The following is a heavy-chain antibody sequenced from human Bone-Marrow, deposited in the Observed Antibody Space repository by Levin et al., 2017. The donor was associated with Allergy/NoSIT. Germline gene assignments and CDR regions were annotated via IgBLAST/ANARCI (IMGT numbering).Heavy chain of an antibody. CDR1: GGSISSYY. Sequence: SQTLSLTCTVSGGSISSYYWSWIRQPPGKGLEWIGYIYYSGSTNYNPSLKSRVTISVDTSKNQFSLKLSSVTAADTAVYYCARVTPKTNSSGWYAEFDYWGQGTLVTVSS. D-gene: IGHD6-19*01. CDR2: IYYSGST. J-gene: IGHJ4*02. V-gene: IGHV4-59*01. CDR3: ARVTPKTNSSGWYAEFDY.